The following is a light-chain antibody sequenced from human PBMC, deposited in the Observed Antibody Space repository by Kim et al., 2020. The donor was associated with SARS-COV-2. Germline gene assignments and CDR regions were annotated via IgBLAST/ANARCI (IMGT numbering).Light chain of an antibody. Sequence: PGERAILSCRASQSVSSSYLPWYQHKPGQSPRLLIHGASSRATGVPDRFRGGVSGTDFTLTITRLEPEDFAVYYCQQYGRSSTTFGQGTRLEIK. J-gene: IGKJ5*01. CDR1: QSVSSSY. CDR2: GAS. V-gene: IGKV3-20*01. CDR3: QQYGRSSTT.